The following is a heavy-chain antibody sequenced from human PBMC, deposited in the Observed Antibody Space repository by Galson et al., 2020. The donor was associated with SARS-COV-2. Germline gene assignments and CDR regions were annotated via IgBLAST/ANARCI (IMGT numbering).Heavy chain of an antibody. D-gene: IGHD6-19*01. CDR2: ISPGDSDT. CDR1: GYSFTSYW. Sequence: GASLKISCKGSGYSFTSYWICLVRQMPGKLLGWMGIISPGDSDTRYSPSFQSQVTITADKSISTAYLQWSSLKAADTAMYYGASHRSGWSPDHFDYWGQGTLVTVSS. J-gene: IGHJ4*02. CDR3: ASHRSGWSPDHFDY. V-gene: IGHV5-51*01.